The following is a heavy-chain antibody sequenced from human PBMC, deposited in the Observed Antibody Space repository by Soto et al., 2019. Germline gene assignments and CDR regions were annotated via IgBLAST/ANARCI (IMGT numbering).Heavy chain of an antibody. CDR2: IGTAGDT. Sequence: EVQLVESGGGLVQPGGSLRLSCAASGFSFSSYDIQWVRQAAGKGLEWVSAIGTAGDTHYSGSVKGRFTISRENAKVSSYLQMNSLRVEDTAVYYCARDPSGWGLDVWGQGTTVTISS. D-gene: IGHD2-15*01. J-gene: IGHJ6*02. CDR1: GFSFSSYD. V-gene: IGHV3-13*01. CDR3: ARDPSGWGLDV.